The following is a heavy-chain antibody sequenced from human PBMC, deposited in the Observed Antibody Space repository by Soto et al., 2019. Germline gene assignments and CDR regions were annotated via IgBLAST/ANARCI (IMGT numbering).Heavy chain of an antibody. CDR2: IPSRGRP. CDR3: ARDTYSGYDFGL. V-gene: IGHV4-30-4*01. Sequence: SDTLSLTCSVSGASDAGGSYYCSWVRQPPGKGLEWIGYIPSRGRPFYNPSLMSRGTISADTSKNQLSLQLTSVTAADTAVYYCARDTYSGYDFGLWGQGTLVTVSS. J-gene: IGHJ5*02. D-gene: IGHD5-12*01. CDR1: GASDAGGSYY.